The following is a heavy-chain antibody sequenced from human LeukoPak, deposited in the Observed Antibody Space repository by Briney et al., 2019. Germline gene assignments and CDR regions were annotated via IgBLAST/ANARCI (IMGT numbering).Heavy chain of an antibody. Sequence: VESLKISCKGSGYSSTSYWLGWVRQMPGKGLEGMGIIYPGYSDTRYSPSFQGQVTISANKSISPAYLQWSSLKASDTAMYYCARARRTIFGVVTHFDYWGQGTLVTVSS. J-gene: IGHJ4*02. V-gene: IGHV5-51*01. CDR2: IYPGYSDT. D-gene: IGHD3-3*01. CDR1: GYSSTSYW. CDR3: ARARRTIFGVVTHFDY.